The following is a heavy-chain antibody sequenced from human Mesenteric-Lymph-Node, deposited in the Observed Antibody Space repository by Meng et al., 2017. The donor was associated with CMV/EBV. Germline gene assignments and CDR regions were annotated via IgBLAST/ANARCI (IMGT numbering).Heavy chain of an antibody. D-gene: IGHD6-13*01. CDR3: AKDPHSSQYYYYGLDV. CDR2: IRFDGSNT. CDR1: GFTFSSYG. Sequence: GESLKISCAASGFTFSSYGMHWVRQAPGKGLEWVAFIRFDGSNTYYGDSVEGRFTISRDNSKNTLYLQMISLRGEDTAVYYCAKDPHSSQYYYYGLDVWGQGTTVTVSS. J-gene: IGHJ6*02. V-gene: IGHV3-30*02.